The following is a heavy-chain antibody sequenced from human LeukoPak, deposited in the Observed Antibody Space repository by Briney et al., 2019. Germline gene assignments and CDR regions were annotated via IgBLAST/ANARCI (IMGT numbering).Heavy chain of an antibody. D-gene: IGHD4-17*01. J-gene: IGHJ4*02. CDR3: ARQSAGHGQPRQN. CDR2: IYYSGST. V-gene: IGHV4-39*01. CDR1: GGSISSSSYF. Sequence: SEALSLTCTVSGGSISSSSYFWGWIRQPPGKGLEWIGSIYYSGSTYYSPSLKSRVTISVDTSKNQFSLKLSSVTAADTAVYYCARQSAGHGQPRQNWGQGTLVTVSS.